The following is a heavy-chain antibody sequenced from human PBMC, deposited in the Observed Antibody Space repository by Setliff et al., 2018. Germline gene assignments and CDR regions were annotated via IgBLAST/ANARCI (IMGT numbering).Heavy chain of an antibody. D-gene: IGHD3-3*01. CDR2: INHSGSP. CDR1: GASFSGTY. J-gene: IGHJ4*02. CDR3: ARLNFWSGFWYFTL. V-gene: IGHV4-34*01. Sequence: PSETLSLTCAVYGASFSGTYCSWIRQSPGKGLEWIGEINHTGSPNWIGEINHSGSPNYNPSLKGRVSISVDTAENQVSLKVNSVTAADTGVYYCARLNFWSGFWYFTLWGQGTPVTVSS.